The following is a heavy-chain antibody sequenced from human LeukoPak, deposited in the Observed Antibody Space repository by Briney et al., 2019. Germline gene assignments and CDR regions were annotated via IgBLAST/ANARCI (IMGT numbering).Heavy chain of an antibody. CDR3: ARDNGYSYGPLYFDY. CDR1: GFTFSSYW. D-gene: IGHD5-18*01. V-gene: IGHV3-7*01. CDR2: IKQDGSEK. J-gene: IGHJ4*02. Sequence: GGSLRLSCAASGFTFSSYWMSWVRQAPGKGLEWVANIKQDGSEKYYVDSVKGRFTISRDNAKNSLYLQMNSLRAEDTAVYYCARDNGYSYGPLYFDYWGQGTLVTVSS.